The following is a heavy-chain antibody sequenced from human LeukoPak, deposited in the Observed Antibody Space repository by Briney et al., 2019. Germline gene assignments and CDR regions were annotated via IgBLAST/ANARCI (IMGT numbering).Heavy chain of an antibody. D-gene: IGHD6-19*01. CDR2: ISSSSSYI. CDR1: GFTFSSYS. CDR3: ARDKPGYSSGWYPFDY. J-gene: IGHJ4*02. V-gene: IGHV3-21*01. Sequence: PGGSLRLSCAASGFTFSSYSMNWVRQAPGKGLEWVSSISSSSSYIYYADSVKGRFTISRDNAKNSLYLQMNSLRAEDTAVYYCARDKPGYSSGWYPFDYWGQGTLSPSPQ.